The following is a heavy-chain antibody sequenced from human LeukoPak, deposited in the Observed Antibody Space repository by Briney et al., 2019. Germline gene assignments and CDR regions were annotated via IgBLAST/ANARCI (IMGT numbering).Heavy chain of an antibody. J-gene: IGHJ4*02. CDR1: GFTFSSYA. Sequence: GRCLRLSCAASGFTFSSYAMHWVRQAPGKGLEWVAVISYDGSNKYYADSVKGRFTISRDNSKNTLYLQMNSLRAEDTAVYYCARDFADGPLDWGQGTLVTVSS. V-gene: IGHV3-30*04. CDR3: ARDFADGPLD. CDR2: ISYDGSNK.